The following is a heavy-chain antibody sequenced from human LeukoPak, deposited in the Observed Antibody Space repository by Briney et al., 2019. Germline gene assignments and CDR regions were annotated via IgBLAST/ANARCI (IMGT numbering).Heavy chain of an antibody. CDR1: GFTFNNYD. V-gene: IGHV3-23*01. CDR3: AKVTYGSGTYGAFDS. J-gene: IGHJ4*02. CDR2: ISGSGGST. D-gene: IGHD3-10*01. Sequence: PGGSLRLSCAASGFTFNNYDMSWVRQAPGKGLEWVSAISGSGGSTYYADSVKGRFTISRDNSKNTLYLQMDSLRAEDTAVYYCAKVTYGSGTYGAFDSWGQGTLVTVSS.